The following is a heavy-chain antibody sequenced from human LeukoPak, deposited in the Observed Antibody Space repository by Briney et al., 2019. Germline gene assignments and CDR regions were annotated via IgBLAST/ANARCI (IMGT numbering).Heavy chain of an antibody. Sequence: SETLSLTCAVYGGSFIGYDWTWIRQPPGKGLEWIGEINHSGGTNYNPSLKSRVTISVDASKNQFSLKLSSVTAADTAVYYCASLARGGNWFDPWGQGTLVTVSS. J-gene: IGHJ5*02. CDR2: INHSGGT. V-gene: IGHV4-34*01. CDR3: ASLARGGNWFDP. D-gene: IGHD6-6*01. CDR1: GGSFIGYD.